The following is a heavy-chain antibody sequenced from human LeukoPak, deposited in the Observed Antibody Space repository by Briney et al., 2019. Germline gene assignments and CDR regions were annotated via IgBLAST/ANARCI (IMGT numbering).Heavy chain of an antibody. J-gene: IGHJ5*02. V-gene: IGHV1-46*01. CDR3: ARGGPEGWFDP. CDR2: INPGGGNT. CDR1: GYTFTSYF. Sequence: GASVKVSCKASGYTFTSYFIRWVRQAPGEGLEGMGLINPGGGNTRYARKFQGRVTMTRDTSKRTVYMELLRLRSEDTAVYYCARGGPEGWFDPWGQGTLVTVSS. D-gene: IGHD1-14*01.